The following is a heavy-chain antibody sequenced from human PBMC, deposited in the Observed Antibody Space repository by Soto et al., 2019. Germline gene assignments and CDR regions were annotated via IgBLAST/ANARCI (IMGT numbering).Heavy chain of an antibody. V-gene: IGHV4-59*01. Sequence: PSETLSLTCSVSGGSISSYYWSWIRQPPGKGLEWVGYIYYSGTTNYNPSLKSRVTISLDTSKNQFSLNLSSMTAADTAVYYCATGRYYFGSEYWGQGTRVTVSS. CDR3: ATGRYYFGSEY. CDR2: IYYSGTT. CDR1: GGSISSYY. D-gene: IGHD3-10*01. J-gene: IGHJ4*02.